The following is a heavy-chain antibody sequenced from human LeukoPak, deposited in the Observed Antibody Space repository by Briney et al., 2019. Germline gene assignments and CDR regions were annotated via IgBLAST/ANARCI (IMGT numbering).Heavy chain of an antibody. D-gene: IGHD2-2*01. J-gene: IGHJ6*02. CDR2: ISAYNGNT. CDR3: ARGRVAEPAAIYYYGMDV. V-gene: IGHV1-18*01. CDR1: GYTFTIYG. Sequence: HWASVKVSCKASGYTFTIYGISWVRQAPGQGLEWMGWISAYNGNTNYAQKLQGRVTMTTDTSTSTAYMELRSLRSDDTAVYYCARGRVAEPAAIYYYGMDVWGQGTTVTVSS.